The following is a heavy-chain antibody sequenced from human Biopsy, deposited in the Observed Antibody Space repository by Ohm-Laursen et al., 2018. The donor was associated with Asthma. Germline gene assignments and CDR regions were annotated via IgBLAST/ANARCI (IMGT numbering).Heavy chain of an antibody. CDR1: SGSGGYMRSGNYY. D-gene: IGHD6-13*01. Sequence: GTLSLTCSLSSGSGGYMRSGNYYWGWIRQPPGKGLEWIGSIYYSGTTYYNPSLESRVTVSAETSKNQFSLKLTSVTAADTAVYYCVRGSSSWHHGPFHYYYGLDVWGQGTTVTVSS. V-gene: IGHV4-39*01. CDR3: VRGSSSWHHGPFHYYYGLDV. J-gene: IGHJ6*02. CDR2: IYYSGTT.